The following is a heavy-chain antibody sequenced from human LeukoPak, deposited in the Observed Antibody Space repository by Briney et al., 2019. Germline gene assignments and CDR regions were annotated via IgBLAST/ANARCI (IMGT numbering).Heavy chain of an antibody. CDR2: IYSGGST. V-gene: IGHV3-53*01. Sequence: GSLRLSCTASGFTFGDYAMSWVRQAPGKGLEWVSVIYSGGSTYYADSVKGRFTISRDNSKNTLYLQMNSLRAEDTAVYYCARDYCSGGSCYREHDAFDIWGQGTMVTVSS. J-gene: IGHJ3*02. CDR3: ARDYCSGGSCYREHDAFDI. D-gene: IGHD2-15*01. CDR1: GFTFGDYA.